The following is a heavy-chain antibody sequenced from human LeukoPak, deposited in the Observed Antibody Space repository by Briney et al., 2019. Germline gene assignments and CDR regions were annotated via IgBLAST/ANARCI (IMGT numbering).Heavy chain of an antibody. CDR2: INNDGSGT. CDR3: ARITMGATSANFYYYFLDA. CDR1: GFTFSGYW. V-gene: IGHV3-64*02. J-gene: IGHJ6*03. Sequence: GGSLRLSCAASGFTFSGYWLRWVRQAPGKGLEYVSNINNDGSGTYYVDSVKGRFTVSRDNSKNTLYLQMDSLRAEDMAVYYCARITMGATSANFYYYFLDAWGKGTTVTVSS. D-gene: IGHD3-3*01.